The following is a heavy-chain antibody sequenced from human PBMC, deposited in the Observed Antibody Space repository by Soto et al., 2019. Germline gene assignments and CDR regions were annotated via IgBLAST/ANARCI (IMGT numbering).Heavy chain of an antibody. J-gene: IGHJ4*02. CDR3: AKTPIRTYYDFWSGSFDY. V-gene: IGHV3-23*01. D-gene: IGHD3-3*01. CDR2: ISGSGGST. Sequence: EVQLLESGGGLVQPGGSLRLSCAASGFTFSSYAMSWVRQAPGKGLEWVSAISGSGGSTYYADSVKGRFTISRDNSKNTLYLQMNSPRAEDTAVYYCAKTPIRTYYDFWSGSFDYWGQGTLVTVSS. CDR1: GFTFSSYA.